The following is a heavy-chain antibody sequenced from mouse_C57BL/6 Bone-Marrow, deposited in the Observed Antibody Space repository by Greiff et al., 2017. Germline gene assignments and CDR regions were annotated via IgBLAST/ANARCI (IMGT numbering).Heavy chain of an antibody. CDR3: ARAMDYYGSSDY. CDR1: GYTFTSYW. D-gene: IGHD1-1*01. Sequence: QVQLQQPGAELVKPGASVQLSCKASGYTFTSYWMHWVKQRPGQGLEWIGMIHPNSGSTNYNEKFKSKATLTVDKSSSTDYMQLSSLTSEDSAVYYCARAMDYYGSSDYWGQGTTLTVSS. V-gene: IGHV1-64*01. CDR2: IHPNSGST. J-gene: IGHJ2*01.